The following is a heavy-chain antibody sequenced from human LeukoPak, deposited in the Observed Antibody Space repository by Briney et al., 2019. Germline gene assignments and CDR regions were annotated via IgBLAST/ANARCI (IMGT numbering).Heavy chain of an antibody. V-gene: IGHV3-30*04. CDR3: ARDLGATRYFDY. CDR1: GFTFSSYA. Sequence: GGSLRLSCAASGFTFSSYAMHWVRQAPCKGLEWVAVISYDGSNKYYADSVKGRFTISRDNSKNTLYLQMNSLRAEDTAVYYCARDLGATRYFDYWGQGTLVTVSS. CDR2: ISYDGSNK. J-gene: IGHJ4*02.